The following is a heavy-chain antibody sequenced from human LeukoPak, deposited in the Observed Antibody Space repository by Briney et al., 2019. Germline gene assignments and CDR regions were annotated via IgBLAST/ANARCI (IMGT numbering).Heavy chain of an antibody. CDR2: IHHSGST. V-gene: IGHV4-38-2*01. CDR1: GYSISSGYY. J-gene: IGHJ3*02. D-gene: IGHD3-10*01. Sequence: PSETLSLTCAVSGYSISSGYYWGWIRQPPGKGLEWIGSIHHSGSTYYNPSLKRRVTISVDTSKNQFSLKLSSVTAADTAVYYCARHGEGKKSLWFGELLPDAFDIWGQGTMVTVSS. CDR3: ARHGEGKKSLWFGELLPDAFDI.